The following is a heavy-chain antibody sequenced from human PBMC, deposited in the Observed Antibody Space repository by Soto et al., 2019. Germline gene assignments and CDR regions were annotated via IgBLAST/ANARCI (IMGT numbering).Heavy chain of an antibody. Sequence: QVQLVQSGAEVKRPGASVKVSCKASGYTFTSYDINWVRQATGQGFEWMGWMNPKSGGTRYIQKFQGRVTMTRDTSISTANIELSSLTSEDTAVYYCARGPTGGIDYWGQGTLVTVSS. CDR1: GYTFTSYD. CDR3: ARGPTGGIDY. CDR2: MNPKSGGT. J-gene: IGHJ4*02. V-gene: IGHV1-8*02.